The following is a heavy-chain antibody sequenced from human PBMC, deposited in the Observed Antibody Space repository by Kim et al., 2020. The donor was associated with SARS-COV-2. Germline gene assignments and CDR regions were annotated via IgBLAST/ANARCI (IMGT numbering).Heavy chain of an antibody. V-gene: IGHV3-53*01. D-gene: IGHD6-6*01. Sequence: GGSLRLSCAASGFTVSSNYMSWVRQAPGKGLEWVSVIYSGGSTYYADSVKGRFTISRDNSKNTLYLQMNSLRAEDTAVYYCVGNARPYYYYGMDVWGQGTTVTVSS. J-gene: IGHJ6*02. CDR2: IYSGGST. CDR1: GFTVSSNY. CDR3: VGNARPYYYYGMDV.